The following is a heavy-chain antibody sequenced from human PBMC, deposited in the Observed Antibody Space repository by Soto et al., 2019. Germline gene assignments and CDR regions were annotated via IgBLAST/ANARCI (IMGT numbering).Heavy chain of an antibody. D-gene: IGHD3-16*01. CDR3: AKTITAFGDSSTGRGALLDY. CDR2: ISNDGNHE. Sequence: QVQLVESGGGVVQPGRSLRLSCAASGFTFSAFGMHWVRQAPGKGLEWVAVISNDGNHEYYADSVKGRFSISRDNSKNTFYLQMNSLSSEDTAVYFCAKTITAFGDSSTGRGALLDYWGQGILVTVSS. J-gene: IGHJ4*02. CDR1: GFTFSAFG. V-gene: IGHV3-30*18.